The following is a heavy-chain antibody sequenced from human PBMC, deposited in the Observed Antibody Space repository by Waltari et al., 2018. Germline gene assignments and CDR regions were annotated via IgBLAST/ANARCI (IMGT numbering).Heavy chain of an antibody. D-gene: IGHD4-17*01. CDR1: GFTFSSYG. Sequence: QVQLVESGGGVVQPGRSLRLSCAASGFTFSSYGMHWVRQAPGKGLEWVAVIWYDGSNKYDSDSVKGRFTISRDNSKNTLYLQMNSLRAEDTAMYYCAKDEGSAVTPYYYYYGMDVWGQGTTVTVSS. J-gene: IGHJ6*02. CDR2: IWYDGSNK. CDR3: AKDEGSAVTPYYYYYGMDV. V-gene: IGHV3-30*18.